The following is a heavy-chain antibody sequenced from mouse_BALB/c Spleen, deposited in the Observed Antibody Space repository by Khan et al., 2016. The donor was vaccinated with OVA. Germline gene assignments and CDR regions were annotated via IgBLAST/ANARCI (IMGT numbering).Heavy chain of an antibody. CDR3: ARAYYGNYREAMDY. CDR2: IWGDGST. CDR1: GFSLTGYG. J-gene: IGHJ4*01. Sequence: QVQLKESGPGLVAPSQSLSITCTVSGFSLTGYGVNWVRQPPGKGLEWLGMIWGDGSTDYNSALKSRLSISKDNSKSQVFLKMNSLQTDDTARYYCARAYYGNYREAMDYWGQVTSVTVSS. V-gene: IGHV2-6-7*01. D-gene: IGHD2-10*01.